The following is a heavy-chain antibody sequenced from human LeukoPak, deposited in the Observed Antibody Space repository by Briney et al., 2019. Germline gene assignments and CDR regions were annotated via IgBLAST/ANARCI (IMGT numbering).Heavy chain of an antibody. Sequence: PGGSLRLSCAASGFTFSSYGMHWVRQAPGKGLEWVAVISYDGSNKYYADSVKGRFTISRDNSKNTLYLQMNSLRAEDTAVYYCAKGPQIVGPTELDYWGQGTLVTVSS. V-gene: IGHV3-30*18. CDR1: GFTFSSYG. CDR2: ISYDGSNK. CDR3: AKGPQIVGPTELDY. D-gene: IGHD1-26*01. J-gene: IGHJ4*02.